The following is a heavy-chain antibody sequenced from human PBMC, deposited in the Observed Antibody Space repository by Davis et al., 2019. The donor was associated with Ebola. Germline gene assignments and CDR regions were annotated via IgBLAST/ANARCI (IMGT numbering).Heavy chain of an antibody. D-gene: IGHD3-3*01. CDR2: IDGGDGTT. J-gene: IGHJ4*02. CDR1: GFTFNFYV. Sequence: GGSLRLSCAGSGFTFNFYVMSWVRQAPGKGLEWVSAIDGGDGTTYYADSVKGRFTISRDNSRNTLYLQMNSLRAEDTAVYYCAGSGYYFYWGQGTLVTVSS. CDR3: AGSGYYFY. V-gene: IGHV3-23*01.